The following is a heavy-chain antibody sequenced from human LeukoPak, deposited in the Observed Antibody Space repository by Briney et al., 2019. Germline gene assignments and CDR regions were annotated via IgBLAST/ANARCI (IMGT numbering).Heavy chain of an antibody. D-gene: IGHD6-6*01. J-gene: IGHJ4*02. Sequence: SETLSLTCTVSGGSISSSSYYWGWIRQPPGKGLEWIGSIYYSGSTYYNPSLKSRVTISVDTSKNQFSLKLSSVTAADTAVYYCARSVSSGGLIDYWGQGTLVTVSS. CDR2: IYYSGST. CDR1: GGSISSSSYY. V-gene: IGHV4-39*01. CDR3: ARSVSSGGLIDY.